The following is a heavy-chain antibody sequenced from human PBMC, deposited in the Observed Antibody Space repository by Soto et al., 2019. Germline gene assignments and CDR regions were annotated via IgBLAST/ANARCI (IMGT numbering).Heavy chain of an antibody. CDR3: ARGWVATTNLDY. CDR2: MNPNSGNT. Sequence: ASVKVACTASGYTLSSYAVSWVRHATGQGLEWMGGMNPNSGNTDCAQKFQGRVTMTRNTSISTAYMELSSLRSEDTAVYYCARGWVATTNLDYWGQGTLVTVSS. V-gene: IGHV1-8*02. D-gene: IGHD5-12*01. J-gene: IGHJ4*02. CDR1: GYTLSSYA.